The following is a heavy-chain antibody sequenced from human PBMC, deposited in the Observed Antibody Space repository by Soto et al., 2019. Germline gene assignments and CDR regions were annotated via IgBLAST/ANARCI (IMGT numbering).Heavy chain of an antibody. Sequence: ASETLSLTCTVSGGSITNYYRSWIRQPPGKGLEWIGYIYYSGSTNYNPSLKSRVTISVDTYKNQISLKLNSVTAADTAIYYCKRERSSSSRGANWFDPWGQGTLVTVS. CDR2: IYYSGST. V-gene: IGHV4-59*01. CDR3: KRERSSSSRGANWFDP. D-gene: IGHD6-6*01. CDR1: GGSITNYY. J-gene: IGHJ5*02.